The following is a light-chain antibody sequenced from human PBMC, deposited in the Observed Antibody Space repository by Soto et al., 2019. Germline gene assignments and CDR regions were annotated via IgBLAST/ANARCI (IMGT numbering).Light chain of an antibody. Sequence: DIQMTQSPSTLSASVGDRVTITCRASHSIRSSLAWYQQKPGKAPKVLIYEASSLERGVPSRFSGSGYGTDFTLTISSLQPDDFATYYCQQYDSYWTFGQGTKVEIK. CDR2: EAS. J-gene: IGKJ1*01. CDR1: HSIRSS. V-gene: IGKV1-5*03. CDR3: QQYDSYWT.